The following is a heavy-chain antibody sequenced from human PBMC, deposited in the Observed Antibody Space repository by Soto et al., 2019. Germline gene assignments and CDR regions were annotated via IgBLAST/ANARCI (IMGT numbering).Heavy chain of an antibody. Sequence: ASVKVSCKASGYTFTSYYMHWVRQAPGQGLEWMGIINPGGGSTSYAQKFQGRVTMTRDTSTSTVYMELSSLRSEDTAVYYCARAPPYYDILTGTSFDPWGQGTLVTVSS. CDR2: INPGGGST. CDR1: GYTFTSYY. J-gene: IGHJ5*02. CDR3: ARAPPYYDILTGTSFDP. D-gene: IGHD3-9*01. V-gene: IGHV1-46*01.